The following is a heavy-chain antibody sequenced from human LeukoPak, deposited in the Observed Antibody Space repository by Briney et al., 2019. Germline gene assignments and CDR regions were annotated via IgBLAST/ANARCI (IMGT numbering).Heavy chain of an antibody. CDR3: ARELRYDNSDSGAF. CDR1: GYIFTNYY. D-gene: IGHD3-22*01. J-gene: IGHJ3*01. Sequence: GASVKVSCKASGYIFTNYYMHWVRQTPGQGLEWMGIINPSGGSTSYAQKFKGRVTVTSDTSTTTVYLEVSSLTSEDTALYYCARELRYDNSDSGAFWGQGTVVTVSS. CDR2: INPSGGST. V-gene: IGHV1-46*01.